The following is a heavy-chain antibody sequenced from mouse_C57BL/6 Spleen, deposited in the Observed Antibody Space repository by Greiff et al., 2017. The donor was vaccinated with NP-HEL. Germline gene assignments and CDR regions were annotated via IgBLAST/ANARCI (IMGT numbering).Heavy chain of an antibody. CDR2: IDPSDSYT. CDR1: GYTFTSYW. Sequence: VQLQQSGAELVKPGASVKLSCKASGYTFTSYWMQWVKQRPGQGLEWIGEIDPSDSYTNYNQKFKGKATLTVDTSSSTAYMQLSSLTSEDSAVYYCARKSHFDYWGQGTTLTVSS. CDR3: ARKSHFDY. J-gene: IGHJ2*01. V-gene: IGHV1-50*01.